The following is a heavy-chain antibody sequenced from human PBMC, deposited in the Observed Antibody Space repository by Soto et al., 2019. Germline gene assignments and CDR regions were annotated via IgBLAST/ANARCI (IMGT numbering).Heavy chain of an antibody. CDR3: AKGPLRELLDY. Sequence: QVQLVESGGGVVQPGRSLRLSCAASGFTFSSYGMHWVRQAPGKGLEWVAVISYDGSNKYYADSVKGRFTISRDNSKNPLYLQMNILRAEDTAVYYCAKGPLRELLDYWGQGTLVTVSS. J-gene: IGHJ4*02. V-gene: IGHV3-30*18. CDR2: ISYDGSNK. CDR1: GFTFSSYG. D-gene: IGHD1-26*01.